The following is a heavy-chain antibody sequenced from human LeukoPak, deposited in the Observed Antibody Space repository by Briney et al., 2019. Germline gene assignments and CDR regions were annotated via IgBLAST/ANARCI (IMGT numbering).Heavy chain of an antibody. CDR3: ASTERCSTTCPLDY. V-gene: IGHV4-34*01. Sequence: SETLSLTCAVYGGSFRGYYWSWIRQPPGKGLEWIGEINHSGSTNYNPSLKSRVTISLDTSMKKFSLKLNSVTAADTAVYYCASTERCSTTCPLDYWGQGTLVTASS. J-gene: IGHJ4*02. D-gene: IGHD2-2*01. CDR2: INHSGST. CDR1: GGSFRGYY.